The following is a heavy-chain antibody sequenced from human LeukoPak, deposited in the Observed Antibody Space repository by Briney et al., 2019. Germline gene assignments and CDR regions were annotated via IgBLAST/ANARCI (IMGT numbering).Heavy chain of an antibody. CDR1: GFTFSTYG. CDR2: ISGPGGAT. J-gene: IGHJ4*02. V-gene: IGHV3-23*01. CDR3: AKRAGTTGLDY. Sequence: PGGSLRLSCAASGFTFSTYGMSWVRQAPGKGLEWVSIISGPGGATYYAASVKGRFTISRDNSKNMLYLQMNSLRAEDTALYYCAKRAGTTGLDYWGQGTLVTVSS. D-gene: IGHD1-7*01.